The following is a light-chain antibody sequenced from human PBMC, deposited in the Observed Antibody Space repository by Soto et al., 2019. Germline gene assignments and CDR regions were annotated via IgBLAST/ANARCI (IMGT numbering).Light chain of an antibody. V-gene: IGKV3-15*01. J-gene: IGKJ1*01. CDR1: QSVSSN. CDR3: QQYNNWRT. Sequence: EIGMTQSPATLSGSPGERATLSCRASQSVSSNLAWYQQKPGQAPRLLIYGASTRATGIPARFSGSGSGTEFTLTISSLQSEDFAVYYCQQYNNWRTFGQGTKVDIK. CDR2: GAS.